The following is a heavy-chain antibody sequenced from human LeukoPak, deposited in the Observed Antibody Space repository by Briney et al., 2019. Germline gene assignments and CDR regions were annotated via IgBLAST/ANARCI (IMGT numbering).Heavy chain of an antibody. CDR1: GGSFSSYY. CDR3: ARGQVPAARGYNWFDP. D-gene: IGHD2-2*01. CDR2: INHRGDT. Sequence: SETLSLTCAVYGGSFSSYYWSWIRQSPGKGLEWIAEINHRGDTNYNPSVKSRVTISVDTSKNQFSLRLNSVTAADMGVYYCARGQVPAARGYNWFDPWGQGTLVTVSS. J-gene: IGHJ5*02. V-gene: IGHV4-34*01.